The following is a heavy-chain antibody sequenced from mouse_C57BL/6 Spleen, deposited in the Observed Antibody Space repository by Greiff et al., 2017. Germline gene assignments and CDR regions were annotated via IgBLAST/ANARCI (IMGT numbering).Heavy chain of an antibody. J-gene: IGHJ1*03. Sequence: VKLQESGAELVKPGASVKISCKASGYAFSSYWMNWVKQRPGKGLEWIRQIYPGDGDTNYNGKFKGKATLTADKSSSTAYMQLSSLTSEDSAVYFCATVDGYPLCCYFDVWGTGTTVTVSS. CDR3: ATVDGYPLCCYFDV. CDR1: GYAFSSYW. V-gene: IGHV1-80*01. CDR2: IYPGDGDT. D-gene: IGHD2-3*01.